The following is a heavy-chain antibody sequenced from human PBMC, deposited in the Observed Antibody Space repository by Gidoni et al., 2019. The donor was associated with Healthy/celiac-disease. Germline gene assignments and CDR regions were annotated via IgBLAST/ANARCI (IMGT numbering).Heavy chain of an antibody. Sequence: QVQLVESGGGVVQPGGSLGLACAASGFTFSSYGSPWVRQAPGKGLEWVAFIRYDGSNKYYADSVKGRFTISRDNSKNTLYLQMNSLRAEDTAVYYCAKSLTRGVIWFLDYWGQGTLVTVSS. CDR2: IRYDGSNK. V-gene: IGHV3-30*02. D-gene: IGHD3-10*01. J-gene: IGHJ4*02. CDR3: AKSLTRGVIWFLDY. CDR1: GFTFSSYG.